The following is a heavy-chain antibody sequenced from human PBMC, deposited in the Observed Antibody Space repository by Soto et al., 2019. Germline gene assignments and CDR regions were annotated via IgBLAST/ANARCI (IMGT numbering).Heavy chain of an antibody. Sequence: GGSLRLSCAASGFTFSSYAMSWVRQAPGKGLEWVSAISGSGGSTYYADSVKGRFTISRDNSKNTLYLQMNSLRAEDTAVYYCAKDLLDCSGGSCYSGLHGMDVWGQGTTVTVSS. CDR1: GFTFSSYA. J-gene: IGHJ6*02. D-gene: IGHD2-15*01. CDR3: AKDLLDCSGGSCYSGLHGMDV. V-gene: IGHV3-23*01. CDR2: ISGSGGST.